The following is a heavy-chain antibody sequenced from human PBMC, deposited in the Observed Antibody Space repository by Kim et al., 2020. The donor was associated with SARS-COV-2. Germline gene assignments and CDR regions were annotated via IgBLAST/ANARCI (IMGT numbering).Heavy chain of an antibody. CDR3: AREISARRSPTAPRGWFDP. Sequence: SETLSLTCAVYGGSFSGYYWSWIRQPPGKGLEWIGEINHSGSTNYNPSLKSRVTISVDTSKNQFSLKLSSVTAADTAVYYCAREISARRSPTAPRGWFDPWGQGTLVTVSS. D-gene: IGHD3-3*01. V-gene: IGHV4-34*01. CDR1: GGSFSGYY. J-gene: IGHJ5*02. CDR2: INHSGST.